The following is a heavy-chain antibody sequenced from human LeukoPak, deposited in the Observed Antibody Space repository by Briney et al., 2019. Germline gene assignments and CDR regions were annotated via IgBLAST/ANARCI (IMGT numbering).Heavy chain of an antibody. CDR1: GFTFSSYG. V-gene: IGHV3-23*01. J-gene: IGHJ4*02. CDR3: AKGTYSGSSNFDY. D-gene: IGHD1-26*01. CDR2: ISGGGGST. Sequence: GGSLRPSCAASGFTFSSYGMSWVRQAPGKGLEWVSAISGGGGSTYYADSVKGRFTISRDNSKNTLYLQMNSLRAEDTAVYYCAKGTYSGSSNFDYWGQGTLVTVSS.